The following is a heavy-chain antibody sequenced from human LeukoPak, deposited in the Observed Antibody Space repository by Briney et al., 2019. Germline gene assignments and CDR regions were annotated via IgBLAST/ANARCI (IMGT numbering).Heavy chain of an antibody. D-gene: IGHD5-24*01. CDR1: GGSIRSGGYY. CDR3: ARVRRDGYNSPDY. J-gene: IGHJ4*02. Sequence: SETLSLTCTVSGGSIRSGGYYWSWIRQPPGKGLECIGYIYYSGTTYYNPSLKSRVTISVDTSKNQFSLKLSSVTAADTAVYYCARVRRDGYNSPDYWGQGTLVTVSS. CDR2: IYYSGTT. V-gene: IGHV4-61*08.